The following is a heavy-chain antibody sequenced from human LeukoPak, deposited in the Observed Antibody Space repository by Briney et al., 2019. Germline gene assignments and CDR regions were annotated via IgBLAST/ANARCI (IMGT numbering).Heavy chain of an antibody. Sequence: PGGSLRLSRAASGFTFSSYWMSWVRQAPGKGLEWVANIKQDGSEKYYVDSVKGRFTISRDNAKNSLYLQMNSLRAEDTAVYYCARAQFHYDSSGYYGNIYYFDYWGQGTLVTVSS. CDR3: ARAQFHYDSSGYYGNIYYFDY. V-gene: IGHV3-7*01. CDR2: IKQDGSEK. J-gene: IGHJ4*02. D-gene: IGHD3-22*01. CDR1: GFTFSSYW.